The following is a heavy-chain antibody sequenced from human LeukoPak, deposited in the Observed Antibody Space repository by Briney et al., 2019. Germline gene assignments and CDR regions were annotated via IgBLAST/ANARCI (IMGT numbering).Heavy chain of an antibody. D-gene: IGHD3-10*01. Sequence: KVSCKASGYTFTGYYMHWVRQMPGKGLEWMGIIYPGDSDTRHSPSFQGQVTISADKSISTAYLQWSSLKASDTAMYYCARVHTLGYYGSGSYFDSWGQGTLVTVSS. CDR2: IYPGDSDT. CDR1: GYTFTGYY. J-gene: IGHJ4*02. V-gene: IGHV5-51*01. CDR3: ARVHTLGYYGSGSYFDS.